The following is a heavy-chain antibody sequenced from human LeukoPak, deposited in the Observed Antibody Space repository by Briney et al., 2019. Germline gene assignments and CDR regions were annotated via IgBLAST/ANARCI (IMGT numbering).Heavy chain of an antibody. V-gene: IGHV4-4*09. J-gene: IGHJ5*02. CDR3: GRTDSSSPDVAWFDP. D-gene: IGHD6-6*01. CDR2: IYTSGST. Sequence: KPSETLSLTCTVSGGSISSYYWSWIRQPPGKGLEWIGYIYTSGSTNYNPSLKSRVTISVDTSKNQFSLKLSSVTAADTAVYYCGRTDSSSPDVAWFDPWGQGTLVTVSS. CDR1: GGSISSYY.